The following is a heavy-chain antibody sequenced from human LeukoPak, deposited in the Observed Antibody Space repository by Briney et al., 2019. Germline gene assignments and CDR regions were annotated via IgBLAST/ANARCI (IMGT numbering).Heavy chain of an antibody. CDR2: ISSRGTTI. CDR1: GFTFSDYY. D-gene: IGHD5-18*01. J-gene: IGHJ4*02. V-gene: IGHV3-11*01. Sequence: PGGSLRLSCAASGFTFSDYYMSWFRQAPGKGLEWVSYISSRGTTIYYADSVKGRFTISRDNARSALFLQMNSLRVEDTAVYYCVRGDTYGRYWGQGTLVTVSS. CDR3: VRGDTYGRY.